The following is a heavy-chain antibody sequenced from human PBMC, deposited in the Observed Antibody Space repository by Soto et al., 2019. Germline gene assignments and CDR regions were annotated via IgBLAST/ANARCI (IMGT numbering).Heavy chain of an antibody. CDR1: GFTFSSYS. Sequence: GGSLRLSCAASGFTFSSYSMNWVRQAPGKGLEWVSYISSSSSTIYYADSVKGRFTISRDNAKNSLYLQMNSLRDEDTAVYYCARDLRTTVTPHYYYYGMDVWGQGTTVTVSS. J-gene: IGHJ6*02. V-gene: IGHV3-48*02. CDR3: ARDLRTTVTPHYYYYGMDV. CDR2: ISSSSSTI. D-gene: IGHD4-4*01.